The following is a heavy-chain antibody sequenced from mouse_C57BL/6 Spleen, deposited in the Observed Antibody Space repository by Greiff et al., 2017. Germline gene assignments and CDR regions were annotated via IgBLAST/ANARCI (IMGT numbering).Heavy chain of an antibody. V-gene: IGHV1-26*01. CDR1: GYTFTDYY. CDR3: ARGTTVHYFDY. CDR2: INPNNGGT. D-gene: IGHD1-1*01. Sequence: EVQLQQSGPELVKPGASVKISCKASGYTFTDYYMNWVKQSHGKSLEWIGDINPNNGGTSYNQKFKGKATLTVDKSSSTAYMELRSLTSEDSAVYYCARGTTVHYFDYWGQGTTLTVSS. J-gene: IGHJ2*01.